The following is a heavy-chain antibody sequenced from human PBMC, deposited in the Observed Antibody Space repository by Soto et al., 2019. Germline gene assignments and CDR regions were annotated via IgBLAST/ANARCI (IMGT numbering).Heavy chain of an antibody. D-gene: IGHD5-18*01. CDR2: ISSSSSYT. J-gene: IGHJ4*02. CDR3: ARATGYSYGDY. V-gene: IGHV3-11*06. Sequence: PGGSLRLSCAAPGFTFSDYYMSWIRQAPGKGLEWVSYISSSSSYTNYADSVKGRFTISRDNAKNSLYLQMNSLRAEDTAVYYCARATGYSYGDYWGQGTLVTVSS. CDR1: GFTFSDYY.